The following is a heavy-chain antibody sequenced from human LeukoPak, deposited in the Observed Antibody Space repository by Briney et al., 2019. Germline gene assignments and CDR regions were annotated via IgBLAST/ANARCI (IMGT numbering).Heavy chain of an antibody. CDR3: ARGFGGVIAVDY. CDR2: INPNSGGT. V-gene: IGHV1-2*02. J-gene: IGHJ4*02. D-gene: IGHD3-16*02. CDR1: GYTFTSYY. Sequence: ASVKVSCKASGYTFTSYYMHWVRQAPGQGLEWMGWINPNSGGTNYAQKFQGRVTMTRDTSISTAYMELSRLRSDDTAVYYCARGFGGVIAVDYWGQGTLVTVSS.